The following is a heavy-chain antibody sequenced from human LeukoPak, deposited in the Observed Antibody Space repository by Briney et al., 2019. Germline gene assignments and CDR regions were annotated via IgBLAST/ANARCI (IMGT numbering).Heavy chain of an antibody. V-gene: IGHV4-59*01. D-gene: IGHD2-15*01. J-gene: IGHJ6*03. CDR1: GGSISSYY. CDR2: IYYSGST. CDR3: ARTMEGYCSGGSCYQYSYYMDV. Sequence: SETLSLTCTVAGGSISSYYWSWIRQPPGKGLEWIGYIYYSGSTNYNPSLKSRVTISVDTSKNQFSLKLTSVTAADTAVYYCARTMEGYCSGGSCYQYSYYMDVWGKGTTVTVSS.